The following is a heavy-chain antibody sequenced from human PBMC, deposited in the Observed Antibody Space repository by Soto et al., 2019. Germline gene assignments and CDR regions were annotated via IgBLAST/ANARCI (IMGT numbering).Heavy chain of an antibody. D-gene: IGHD2-21*02. CDR1: GYTFTSYG. J-gene: IGHJ6*02. CDR3: ARASSYCGGDCYYYYGMDV. V-gene: IGHV1-18*01. Sequence: QVQLVQSGAEVQKPGASVKVSCKASGYTFTSYGITWVRQAPGQGREWMGGISAYNGNTNYAQKLQGRVTMTTDTSTSTAYMELRSLRSDDTAVYYCARASSYCGGDCYYYYGMDVWGQGTTVNVSS. CDR2: ISAYNGNT.